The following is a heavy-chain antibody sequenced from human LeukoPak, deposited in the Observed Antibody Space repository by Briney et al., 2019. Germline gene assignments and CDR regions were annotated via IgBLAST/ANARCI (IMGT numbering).Heavy chain of an antibody. J-gene: IGHJ3*02. CDR1: GYTFTSYY. Sequence: ASVKVSCKASGYTFTSYYLHWVRQAPGQGLEWMGIINPSGGNTNHAQKFQGRVTMTRDKSTSTVSMELSSLRSEDTAAYYCARGPHVRLYANSDPAAFDIWGQGTMVTVSS. CDR2: INPSGGNT. D-gene: IGHD2/OR15-2a*01. V-gene: IGHV1-46*01. CDR3: ARGPHVRLYANSDPAAFDI.